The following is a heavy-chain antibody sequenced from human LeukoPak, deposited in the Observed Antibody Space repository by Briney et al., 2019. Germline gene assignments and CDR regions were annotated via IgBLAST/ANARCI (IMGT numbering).Heavy chain of an antibody. J-gene: IGHJ4*02. CDR3: AKPMEYQLLSDY. V-gene: IGHV3-33*06. Sequence: PGGSLRLSCAASGFTFSGYGMHWVRQAPGKGLEWVAVIWYDGSFKYYADSVKGRFTISRDNSNNTLYLQMNSLRAEDTAVYYCAKPMEYQLLSDYWGQGTLVTVSS. CDR1: GFTFSGYG. CDR2: IWYDGSFK. D-gene: IGHD2-2*01.